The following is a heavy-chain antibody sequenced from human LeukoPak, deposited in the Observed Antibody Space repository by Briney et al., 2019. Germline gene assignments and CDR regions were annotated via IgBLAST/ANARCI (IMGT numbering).Heavy chain of an antibody. CDR1: GFTFSSYG. Sequence: PGRSLRLSCAASGFTFSSYGMHWVRQAPGKGLEWVAVIWYDGSNKYYADSVKGRFTISRDNSKNTLYLQMNSLRVEDTAVYYCARVLETDCRGGSCYSGLDYWGQGTLVTVSS. J-gene: IGHJ4*02. V-gene: IGHV3-33*01. CDR2: IWYDGSNK. CDR3: ARVLETDCRGGSCYSGLDY. D-gene: IGHD2-15*01.